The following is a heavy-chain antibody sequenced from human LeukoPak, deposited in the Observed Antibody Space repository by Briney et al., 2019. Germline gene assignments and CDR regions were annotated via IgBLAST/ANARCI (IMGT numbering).Heavy chain of an antibody. D-gene: IGHD1-1*01. J-gene: IGHJ6*03. Sequence: GGSLRLSCAASGFTFSSYAMTWVRQAPGKGLEWVSAINDRGTGTYYADSVKGRFTISRDNSKNTLSLQMNSLRADDTAVYYCAKGLKTTVGPYMGYHYYMDVWGKGTTVTVSS. V-gene: IGHV3-23*01. CDR1: GFTFSSYA. CDR3: AKGLKTTVGPYMGYHYYMDV. CDR2: INDRGTGT.